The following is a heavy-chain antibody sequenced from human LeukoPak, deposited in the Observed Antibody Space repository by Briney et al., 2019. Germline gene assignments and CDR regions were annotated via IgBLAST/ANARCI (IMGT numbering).Heavy chain of an antibody. V-gene: IGHV1-2*02. D-gene: IGHD5-12*01. J-gene: IGHJ4*02. CDR1: GYIFTGYY. CDR3: ARYHGDIVATNTIDY. Sequence: ASVRVSCKASGYIFTGYYIHWVRQAPGQGLEWMGWISPNSGGTNYAQNFQGRVTMTRDTSISTAYMELSGLKSDDTAVYYCARYHGDIVATNTIDYWGQGTLVTVSS. CDR2: ISPNSGGT.